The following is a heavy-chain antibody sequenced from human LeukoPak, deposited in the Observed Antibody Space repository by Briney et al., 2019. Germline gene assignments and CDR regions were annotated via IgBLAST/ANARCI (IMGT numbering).Heavy chain of an antibody. J-gene: IGHJ4*02. CDR2: ISAYNGNT. D-gene: IGHD6-6*01. CDR1: GYSFTSYY. CDR3: ARVKYSSSCVLDY. Sequence: ASVKVSCKASGYSFTSYYMQWLRQAPGQGLEWMGWISAYNGNTNYAQKLQGRVTMTTDTSTSTAYMELRSLRSDDTAVYYCARVKYSSSCVLDYWGQGTLVTVSS. V-gene: IGHV1-18*04.